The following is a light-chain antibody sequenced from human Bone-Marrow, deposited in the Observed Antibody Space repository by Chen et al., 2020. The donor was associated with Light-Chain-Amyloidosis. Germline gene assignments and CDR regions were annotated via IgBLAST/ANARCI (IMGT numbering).Light chain of an antibody. CDR1: SSDVGGYNY. J-gene: IGLJ1*01. CDR2: DVT. V-gene: IGLV2-14*03. Sequence: QSALTQPASLSGSPGQSLTISCTGTSSDVGGYNYVSWYQQHPRKAPKLIISDVTDRPSGVSNRFSGSKSGNTAYLTIAGLQAVDEADYFCSSYTARSTLVFGTATKVTVL. CDR3: SSYTARSTLV.